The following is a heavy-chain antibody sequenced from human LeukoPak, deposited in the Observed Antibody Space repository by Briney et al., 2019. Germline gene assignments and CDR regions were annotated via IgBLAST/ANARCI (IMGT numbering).Heavy chain of an antibody. CDR2: ISGDGGRT. J-gene: IGHJ4*02. CDR1: GFTFDDHA. Sequence: GGSLRLSCAASGFTFDDHAMHWVRQVPGKGPEWVSLISGDGGRTFYADSVKGRFTISRDNSKNSLYLQMNSLKTEDTALYYCAREDGDAIAIFGVITDYWGQGTLVTVSS. CDR3: AREDGDAIAIFGVITDY. V-gene: IGHV3-43*02. D-gene: IGHD3-3*01.